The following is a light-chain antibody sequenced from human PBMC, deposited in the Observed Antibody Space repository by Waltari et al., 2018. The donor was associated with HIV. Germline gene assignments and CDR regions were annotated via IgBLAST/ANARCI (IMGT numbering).Light chain of an antibody. CDR2: DAS. Sequence: IQMTQSPSSLSASVGDRVTITCQASQDISNCLNWYQQKPGKAPKLLIYDASNLHTGVPSMFSGSGSGTDFTFTITSLQPEDIATYYCQQYDNPLITFGQGTRLDIK. V-gene: IGKV1-33*01. CDR1: QDISNC. J-gene: IGKJ5*01. CDR3: QQYDNPLIT.